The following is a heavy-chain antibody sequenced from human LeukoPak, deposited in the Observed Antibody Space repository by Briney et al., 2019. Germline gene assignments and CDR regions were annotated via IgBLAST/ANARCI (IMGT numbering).Heavy chain of an antibody. Sequence: ASVKVSCKASGYTFTSYGISWVRQAPGQGLEWMGWISAYNGNTNYAQKLQGRVTMTTDISTSTAYMELRSLRSDDTAVYYCARATGLAGRRLVKWSTSFDYWGQGTLVTVSS. V-gene: IGHV1-18*04. D-gene: IGHD3-9*01. CDR2: ISAYNGNT. CDR1: GYTFTSYG. CDR3: ARATGLAGRRLVKWSTSFDY. J-gene: IGHJ4*02.